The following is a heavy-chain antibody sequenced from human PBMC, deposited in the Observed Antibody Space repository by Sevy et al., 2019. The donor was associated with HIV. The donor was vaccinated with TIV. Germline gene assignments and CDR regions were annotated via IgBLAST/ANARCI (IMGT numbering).Heavy chain of an antibody. V-gene: IGHV4-61*01. Sequence: SETLSLTCTVSGGSVSSGSYYWSWIRQPPGKGLEWVGYIYYSGSTNHNPSLKRRVTISVDTSKNQFSQKLNSVTAADTAVYYCARVRGGYSGFGGFDYWGQGTLVTVSS. J-gene: IGHJ4*02. CDR3: ARVRGGYSGFGGFDY. CDR1: GGSVSSGSYY. D-gene: IGHD5-12*01. CDR2: IYYSGST.